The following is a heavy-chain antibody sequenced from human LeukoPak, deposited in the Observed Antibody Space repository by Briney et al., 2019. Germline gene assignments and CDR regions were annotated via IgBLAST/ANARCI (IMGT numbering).Heavy chain of an antibody. CDR3: TVRRDGYNLDY. D-gene: IGHD5-24*01. CDR2: IKSNSDGGTI. V-gene: IGHV3-15*07. CDR1: GFTFSNAW. J-gene: IGHJ4*02. Sequence: GGSLRLSCATSGFTFSNAWMNWVRQAPGKGLEWVGRIKSNSDGGTIDYAAPVKGRFTLSRDDSKTTLYLQMNSLQTEDTAVYYCTVRRDGYNLDYWGQGTLVTVSS.